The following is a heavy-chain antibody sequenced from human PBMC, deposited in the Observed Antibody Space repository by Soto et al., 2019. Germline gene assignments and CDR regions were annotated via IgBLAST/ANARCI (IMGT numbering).Heavy chain of an antibody. V-gene: IGHV2-5*02. J-gene: IGHJ4*02. CDR3: AHSDHTYYDILTGYYTRYYFDY. CDR2: IYWDDDK. CDR1: GFSLSTSGVG. D-gene: IGHD3-9*01. Sequence: QITLKESGPTLVKPTQTLTLTCTFSGFSLSTSGVGVGWIRQPPGKALEWLALIYWDDDKRYSPSLKSRLTITKDTSKNQVVLTMTNMDPVDTATYYCAHSDHTYYDILTGYYTRYYFDYWGQGTLVTVSS.